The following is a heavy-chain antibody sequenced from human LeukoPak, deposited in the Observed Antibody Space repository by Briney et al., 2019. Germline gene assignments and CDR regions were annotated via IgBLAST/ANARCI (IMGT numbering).Heavy chain of an antibody. CDR3: AKSGRGGWYGYFDY. CDR1: GFTFSSYG. CDR2: ISGSGGST. J-gene: IGHJ4*02. Sequence: GGSLRLSCAASGFTFSSYGMHWVRQAPGKGLEWVSAISGSGGSTYYADSVKGRFTISRDNSKNTLYLQMNSLRAEDTAVYYCAKSGRGGWYGYFDYWGQGTLVTVSS. V-gene: IGHV3-23*01. D-gene: IGHD6-19*01.